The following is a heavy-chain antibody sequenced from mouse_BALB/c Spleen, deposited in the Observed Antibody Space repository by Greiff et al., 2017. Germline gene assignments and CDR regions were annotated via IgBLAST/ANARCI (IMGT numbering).Heavy chain of an antibody. Sequence: EVQLVESGGGLVQPGGSRKLSCAASGFTFSSFGMHWVRQAPEKGLEWVAYISSGSSTIYYADTVKGRFTISRDNPKNTLFLQMTSLRSEDTAMYYCARGSYGSYYYAMDYWGQGTSVTVSS. CDR2: ISSGSSTI. D-gene: IGHD2-2*01. CDR3: ARGSYGSYYYAMDY. V-gene: IGHV5-17*02. J-gene: IGHJ4*01. CDR1: GFTFSSFG.